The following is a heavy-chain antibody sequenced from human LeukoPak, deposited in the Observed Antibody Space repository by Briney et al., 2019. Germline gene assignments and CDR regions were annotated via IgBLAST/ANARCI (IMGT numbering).Heavy chain of an antibody. Sequence: PSETLSLTCTVSGGSISSGDYYWSWIRQPPGKGLEWIGYMYYSGSTYYNPSLKSRVVISVDTSKNQFSLKLSSVTAADTAVYYCARDGPIRSSTHDPYFDYWGQGTLVTVSS. J-gene: IGHJ4*02. D-gene: IGHD3-16*01. CDR3: ARDGPIRSSTHDPYFDY. V-gene: IGHV4-30-4*01. CDR2: MYYSGST. CDR1: GGSISSGDYY.